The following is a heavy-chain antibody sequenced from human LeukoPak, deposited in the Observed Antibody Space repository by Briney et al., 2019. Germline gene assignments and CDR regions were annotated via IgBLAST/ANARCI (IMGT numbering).Heavy chain of an antibody. CDR3: ATFGGNSVGRVFWFDP. Sequence: GASVKVSRKVSGYTLTELSMHWVRQAPGKGLEGMGGFDPEDGETIYAQKFQGRVTMTEDTSTDTAYMELSSLRSEDTAVYYCATFGGNSVGRVFWFDPWGQGNLVTVSS. V-gene: IGHV1-24*01. CDR1: GYTLTELS. J-gene: IGHJ5*02. CDR2: FDPEDGET. D-gene: IGHD4-23*01.